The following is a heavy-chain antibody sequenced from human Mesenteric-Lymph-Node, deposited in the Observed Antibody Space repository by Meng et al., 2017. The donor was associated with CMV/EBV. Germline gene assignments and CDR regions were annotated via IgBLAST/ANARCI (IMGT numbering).Heavy chain of an antibody. D-gene: IGHD6-19*01. V-gene: IGHV1-69*05. CDR1: GGTFSDYA. CDR3: ATSLGLSYYYYGLDV. Sequence: SVKVSCKASGGTFSDYAVSWVRQAPGQGLEWMGGIIPVSGTANYAQKFQGRVSITTDESTSTAYMELSSLRSEDTAVYYCATSLGLSYYYYGLDVWGQGTTVTVSS. CDR2: IIPVSGTA. J-gene: IGHJ6*02.